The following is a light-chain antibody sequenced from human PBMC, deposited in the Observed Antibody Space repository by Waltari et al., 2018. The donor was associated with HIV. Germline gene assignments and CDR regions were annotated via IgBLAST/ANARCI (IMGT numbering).Light chain of an antibody. V-gene: IGKV1-12*01. CDR3: QQADGLPWT. CDR2: GSA. CDR1: RAISSW. J-gene: IGKJ1*01. Sequence: DIQMTQSPFFVSESVGDRVTITCRASRAISSWLTWYQQRPEAAPKLLIYGSATLQSGVPTRFSGGRSGANFTLTISSRQPEDFATYFCQQADGLPWTFGQGTKVEMK.